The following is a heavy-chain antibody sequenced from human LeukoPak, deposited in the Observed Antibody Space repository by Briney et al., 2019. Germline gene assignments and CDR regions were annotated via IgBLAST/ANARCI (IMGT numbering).Heavy chain of an antibody. CDR3: AVDIAAAADFRDY. V-gene: IGHV3-21*01. CDR2: ISSSSSYI. J-gene: IGHJ4*02. CDR1: GFTFSSYS. D-gene: IGHD6-13*01. Sequence: GGSLRLSCAASGFTFSSYSMNWVRQAPGKGLEWVSSISSSSSYIYYADSVKGRFTISRGNAKNSLYLQMNSLRAEDTAVYYCAVDIAAAADFRDYWGQGTLVTVSS.